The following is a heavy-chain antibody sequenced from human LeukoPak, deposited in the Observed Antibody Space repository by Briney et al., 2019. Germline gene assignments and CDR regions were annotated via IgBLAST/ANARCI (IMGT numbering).Heavy chain of an antibody. V-gene: IGHV3-30*18. CDR3: AKEGYYYDSSGYNYYYGMDV. J-gene: IGHJ6*02. CDR1: GFTFSSYG. CDR2: ISYDGSNK. D-gene: IGHD3-22*01. Sequence: GGSLRPSCAASGFTFSSYGMHWVRQAQGKGLEWVAVISYDGSNKYYADSVKGRFTIPRDNSKNTLYLQMNSLRAEDTAGYYCAKEGYYYDSSGYNYYYGMDVWGQGATVTVSS.